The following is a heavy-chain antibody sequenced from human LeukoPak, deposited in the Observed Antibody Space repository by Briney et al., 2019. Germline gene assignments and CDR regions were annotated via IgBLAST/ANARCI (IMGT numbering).Heavy chain of an antibody. V-gene: IGHV3-33*01. Sequence: GGSLRLSCAASGFIFSSYGMHWVRQAPGKGLEWVAVIWYDGSKKYYADSVKGRFTISRDNSKNTLYLQMNSLRVEDTAVYYCARVHFSSSPYFDYWGQGTLVTVSS. CDR2: IWYDGSKK. D-gene: IGHD6-6*01. CDR1: GFIFSSYG. J-gene: IGHJ4*02. CDR3: ARVHFSSSPYFDY.